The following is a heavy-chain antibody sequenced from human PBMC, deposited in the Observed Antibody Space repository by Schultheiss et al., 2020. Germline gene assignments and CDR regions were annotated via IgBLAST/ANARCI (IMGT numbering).Heavy chain of an antibody. V-gene: IGHV3-33*05. D-gene: IGHD6-19*01. CDR3: ARDLVSPSGWHAFDI. Sequence: GSLRLSCAASGFTFSSYGMHWVRQAPGKGLEWVAVISYDGSNKYYADSVKGRFTISRDNAKNSLYLQMNSLRAEDTAVYYCARDLVSPSGWHAFDIWGQGTMVTV. CDR1: GFTFSSYG. J-gene: IGHJ3*02. CDR2: ISYDGSNK.